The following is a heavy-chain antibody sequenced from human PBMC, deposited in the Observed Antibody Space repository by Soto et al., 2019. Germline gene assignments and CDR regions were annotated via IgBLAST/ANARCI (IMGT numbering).Heavy chain of an antibody. V-gene: IGHV3-23*01. J-gene: IGHJ5*02. CDR3: AKSKGGAQLLCEAGFDP. CDR1: GFTFSNYA. Sequence: EVQLLESGGGLVQPGGSLRVSCAASGFTFSNYAMNWVRQAPGKGLEWVSSITGSGGSTRYADSVKGRFTISRDNSKNTLYLQMNSLRAEDTAVYYCAKSKGGAQLLCEAGFDPWGQGTLVTVSS. D-gene: IGHD2-2*01. CDR2: ITGSGGST.